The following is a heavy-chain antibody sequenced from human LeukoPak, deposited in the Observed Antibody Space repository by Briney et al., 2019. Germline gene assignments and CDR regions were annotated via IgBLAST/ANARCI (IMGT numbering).Heavy chain of an antibody. J-gene: IGHJ4*02. D-gene: IGHD2-15*01. CDR3: ARGLRSQLRVGY. Sequence: GGSLRLSCAASGFTFSDYYMSWIRQAPGKGLEWVSYMSSGDGTIYYADSVKGRFSISRDNAKNSLYLQMNSLRAEDTAVYYCARGLRSQLRVGYWGQGTLVTVSS. CDR1: GFTFSDYY. V-gene: IGHV3-11*01. CDR2: MSSGDGTI.